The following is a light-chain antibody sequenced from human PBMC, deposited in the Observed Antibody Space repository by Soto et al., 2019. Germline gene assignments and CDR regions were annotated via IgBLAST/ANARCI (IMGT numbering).Light chain of an antibody. CDR2: GNS. V-gene: IGLV1-40*01. J-gene: IGLJ2*01. Sequence: QSVLTQPPSVSGAPGQRVTISCTGSSSNIGAGYDVHWYQQLPGTAPKLLIYGNSNRPSGVPDRFSGSKSGASASLAITGLQAEDECDYYCQSYDSSLSGPVVFGGGTKLTVL. CDR3: QSYDSSLSGPVV. CDR1: SSNIGAGYD.